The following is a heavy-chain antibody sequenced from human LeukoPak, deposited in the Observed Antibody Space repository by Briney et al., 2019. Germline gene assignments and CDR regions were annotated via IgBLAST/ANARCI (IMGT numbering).Heavy chain of an antibody. V-gene: IGHV3-21*05. Sequence: GGSLRLSCAASRFTFSNYGMHWVRQAPGKGLEWVAYISSNGNSIHYADSVKGRFTISRDNAKESLYLRINSLRAEDTAVYYCARASANYFDYWGEGALVTVSS. J-gene: IGHJ4*02. CDR1: RFTFSNYG. D-gene: IGHD2-15*01. CDR2: ISSNGNSI. CDR3: ARASANYFDY.